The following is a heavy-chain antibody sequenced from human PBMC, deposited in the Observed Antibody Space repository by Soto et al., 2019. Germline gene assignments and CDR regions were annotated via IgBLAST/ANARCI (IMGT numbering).Heavy chain of an antibody. CDR3: ARGDCSGGSCYSFLDY. J-gene: IGHJ4*02. CDR2: IYYSGST. V-gene: IGHV4-61*01. D-gene: IGHD2-15*01. Sequence: PSETLSLTCAVYGGFVSSGSYYWSWIRQPPGKELEWIGYIYYSGSTNYNPSLKSRVTISVDTSKNQFSLKLSSVTAADTAVYYCARGDCSGGSCYSFLDYWGQGTLVTVSS. CDR1: GGFVSSGSYY.